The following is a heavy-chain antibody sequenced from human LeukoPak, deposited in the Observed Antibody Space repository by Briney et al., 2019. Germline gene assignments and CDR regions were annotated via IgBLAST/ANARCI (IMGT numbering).Heavy chain of an antibody. CDR1: GYTFSGYY. D-gene: IGHD1-26*01. CDR2: INPNNGGT. V-gene: IGHV1-2*02. CDR3: ARSEGGYQNFDP. J-gene: IGHJ5*02. Sequence: ASVKVSFKTSGYTFSGYYIHWMRQAPGQGLEWMGWINPNNGGTNYAQKFQGRVIMTRDTSISTAYMELSRLRSDDTAVYYCARSEGGYQNFDPWGQGTLVTVSS.